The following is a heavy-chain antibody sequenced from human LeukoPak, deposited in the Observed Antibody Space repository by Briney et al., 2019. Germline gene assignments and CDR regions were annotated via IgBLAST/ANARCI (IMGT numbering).Heavy chain of an antibody. Sequence: SETLSLTCAVYGGSFSDYYWSWIRQPPGKVLEWIGEINHSGSTNYNPSLYSRGTISVDTSNNHISLKLSSVTAADTAVYYCARQGLGYYYYYMDVWGRGTTVIVSS. CDR1: GGSFSDYY. D-gene: IGHD3/OR15-3a*01. J-gene: IGHJ6*03. CDR2: INHSGST. V-gene: IGHV4-34*01. CDR3: ARQGLGYYYYYMDV.